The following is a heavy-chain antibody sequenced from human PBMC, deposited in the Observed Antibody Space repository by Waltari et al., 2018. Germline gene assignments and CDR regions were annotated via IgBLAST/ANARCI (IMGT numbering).Heavy chain of an antibody. CDR3: ARQDELYSSSWYFDY. CDR1: GYSISSGYY. D-gene: IGHD6-13*01. V-gene: IGHV4-38-2*01. CDR2: IYHSGST. J-gene: IGHJ4*02. Sequence: QLQLQESGPGLVKPSETLSLTCAVSGYSISSGYYWGWIRQPPGKGLEWIGSIYHSGSTYYNPSLKSRVTISVDTSKNQFSLKLSSVTAADTAVYYCARQDELYSSSWYFDYWGQGTLVTVSS.